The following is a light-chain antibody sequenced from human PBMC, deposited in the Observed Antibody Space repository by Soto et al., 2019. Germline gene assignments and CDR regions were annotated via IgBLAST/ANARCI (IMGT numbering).Light chain of an antibody. Sequence: DIQMTQSPSTLSASVGDRVTINCRASQSISSWLAWYQQKPGKAPKLLIYDASSLESGVPSRFRGSGSGTEFTLTISSLQPDDFAVYYCQQYKNWPLLGQGTRLEIK. CDR1: QSISSW. J-gene: IGKJ5*01. V-gene: IGKV1-5*01. CDR3: QQYKNWPL. CDR2: DAS.